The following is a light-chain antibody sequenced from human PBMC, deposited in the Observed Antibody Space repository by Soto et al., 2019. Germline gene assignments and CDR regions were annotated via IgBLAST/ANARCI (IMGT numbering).Light chain of an antibody. CDR1: ESISSW. J-gene: IGKJ4*01. V-gene: IGKV1-5*03. Sequence: DIQMTQSPSTLSASVGDRVTITCRASESISSWLAWYQQKPGKAPKLLIYKASNLESGVPSRFSGSGSGTEFTLTISSLQPEDFATYYCQQLNSYPALTFGGGTKVDIK. CDR2: KAS. CDR3: QQLNSYPALT.